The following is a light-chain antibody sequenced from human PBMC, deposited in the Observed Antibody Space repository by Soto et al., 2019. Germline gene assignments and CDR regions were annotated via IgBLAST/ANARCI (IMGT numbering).Light chain of an antibody. Sequence: QSVLTQPPSVSGAPGQRVTISCTGSSSNIGAGYDVHWYQQLPGTAPKLLIYGNSNRPSGVPDRFSGSKSGTSASLAITGLQAEDEADYFCSSYSSTTTREVFGTGTKVTVL. CDR3: SSYSSTTTREV. CDR2: GNS. V-gene: IGLV1-40*01. J-gene: IGLJ1*01. CDR1: SSNIGAGYD.